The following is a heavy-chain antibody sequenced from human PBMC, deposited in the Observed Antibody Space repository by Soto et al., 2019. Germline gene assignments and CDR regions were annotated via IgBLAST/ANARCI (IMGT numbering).Heavy chain of an antibody. V-gene: IGHV3-33*01. CDR2: IWYDGSKK. Sequence: GGSLRLSCAASGFTFSSYGMHWVRQAPGKGLEWVAVIWYDGSKKYYADSVKGRFTISRDNSKNSLYLQMNSLRAEDTALYYCARNGNLRYSDWLSQSIDFWGQGTQVTVSS. D-gene: IGHD3-9*01. CDR3: ARNGNLRYSDWLSQSIDF. CDR1: GFTFSSYG. J-gene: IGHJ4*02.